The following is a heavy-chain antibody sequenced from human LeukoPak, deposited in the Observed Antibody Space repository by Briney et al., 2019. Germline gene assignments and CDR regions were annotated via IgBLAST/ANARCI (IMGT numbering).Heavy chain of an antibody. V-gene: IGHV1-18*01. CDR3: ARVPTMIVVVKGTGAFDI. CDR1: GYTFTSYG. CDR2: ISAYNGDT. Sequence: ASVKVSCKASGYTFTSYGISWVRQAPGQGLVWMGWISAYNGDTNYAQKLQGRVTMTTDTSTSTAYMELRSLRSDDTAVYYCARVPTMIVVVKGTGAFDIWAKGQWSPSLQ. J-gene: IGHJ3*02. D-gene: IGHD3-22*01.